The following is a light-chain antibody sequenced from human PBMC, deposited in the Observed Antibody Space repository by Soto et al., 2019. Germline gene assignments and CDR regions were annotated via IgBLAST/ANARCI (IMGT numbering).Light chain of an antibody. CDR2: EVS. J-gene: IGLJ1*01. V-gene: IGLV2-8*01. Sequence: QSVLTQPPSASGSPGQSVTISCTGTSSDVGGYNYVSWYQQHPGKAPKLMIYEVSKRPSGVPDRFSGSKSDNTASLTVSGLQAKDEADYYCSSQGVFGTGTKVTVL. CDR1: SSDVGGYNY. CDR3: SSQGV.